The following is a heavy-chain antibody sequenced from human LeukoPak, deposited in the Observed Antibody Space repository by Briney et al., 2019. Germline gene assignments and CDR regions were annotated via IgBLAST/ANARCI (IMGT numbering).Heavy chain of an antibody. Sequence: ASVKVSCKASGYTFTNYEINWVRQGTGQGLEWLGWMNPSSGNTGYAQKFQGRVTMTRDTSISTAYMELSSLRSEDTAVYYCARDSGYDSLDYWGQGTLVTVSS. CDR1: GYTFTNYE. D-gene: IGHD5-12*01. J-gene: IGHJ4*02. CDR3: ARDSGYDSLDY. CDR2: MNPSSGNT. V-gene: IGHV1-8*01.